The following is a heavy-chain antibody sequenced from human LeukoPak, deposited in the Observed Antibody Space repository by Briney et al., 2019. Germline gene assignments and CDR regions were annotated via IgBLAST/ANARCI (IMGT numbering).Heavy chain of an antibody. CDR3: GRDYDY. J-gene: IGHJ4*02. V-gene: IGHV3-30*04. CDR1: GFNFSDYA. CDR2: ITYDGRNK. Sequence: GRSLRLSCEASGFNFSDYAMHWVRQAPGKGLQWVAVITYDGRNKYHADAVKGRFTISRDNSKNTVFLQMNSLRAEDTALYYCGRDYDYWGPGTLVSVSS.